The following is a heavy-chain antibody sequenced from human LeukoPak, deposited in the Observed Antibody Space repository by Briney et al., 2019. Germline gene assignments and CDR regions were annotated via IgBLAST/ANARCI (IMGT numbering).Heavy chain of an antibody. J-gene: IGHJ4*02. CDR3: ATSFEWDLLRVFDY. V-gene: IGHV3-74*01. CDR2: INSDGSST. Sequence: GGSLRLSCAASGFTFSSYWMHWVRQAPGKGLVWVSRINSDGSSTRYADTVKGRFTISRDNAENTLYLQMNSLRAEDTAVYYCATSFEWDLLRVFDYWGQGTLVTVSS. D-gene: IGHD1-26*01. CDR1: GFTFSSYW.